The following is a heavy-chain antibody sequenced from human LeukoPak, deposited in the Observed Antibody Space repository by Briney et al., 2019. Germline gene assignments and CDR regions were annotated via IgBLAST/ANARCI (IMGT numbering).Heavy chain of an antibody. CDR2: MSYSGST. CDR3: ASNKLWGHAYFDS. Sequence: SETLSLTCTVSGGSISTNNYFWGWIRQPPGKGLEWIASMSYSGSTFYNPSLKSRVTISVDTSKNSFSLKLSSVTAADTAMYYCASNKLWGHAYFDSWGQGTLVTVSS. V-gene: IGHV4-39*02. J-gene: IGHJ4*02. D-gene: IGHD2-21*01. CDR1: GGSISTNNYF.